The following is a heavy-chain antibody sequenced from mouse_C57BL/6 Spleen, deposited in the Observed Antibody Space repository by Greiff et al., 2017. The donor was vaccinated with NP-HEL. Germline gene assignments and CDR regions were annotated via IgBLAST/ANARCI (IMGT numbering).Heavy chain of an antibody. CDR1: GYTFTSYW. Sequence: VKLQQPGAELVKPGASVKMSCKASGYTFTSYWITWVKQRPGQGLEWIGDIYPGSGSTNYNEKFKSKATLTVDTSSSTAYMQLSSLTSEDSAVYYCARYDGYRNAMDYWGQGTSVTVSS. J-gene: IGHJ4*01. V-gene: IGHV1-55*01. CDR2: IYPGSGST. CDR3: ARYDGYRNAMDY. D-gene: IGHD2-3*01.